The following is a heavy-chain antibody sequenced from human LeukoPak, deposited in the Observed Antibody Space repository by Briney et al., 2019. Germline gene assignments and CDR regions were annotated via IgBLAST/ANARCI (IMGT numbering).Heavy chain of an antibody. CDR3: ARVRGSSGSYEYYHYMDV. Sequence: SETLSLTCTVSGGSINYAYWSWIRLPPGKKLEWIGFVSHTGSTNYNPSLKSRVTMSVDTSKKQFSLKLSSVTAADTAVYYCARVRGSSGSYEYYHYMDVWGKGTTVTISS. J-gene: IGHJ6*03. CDR2: VSHTGST. CDR1: GGSINYAY. V-gene: IGHV4-59*12. D-gene: IGHD1-26*01.